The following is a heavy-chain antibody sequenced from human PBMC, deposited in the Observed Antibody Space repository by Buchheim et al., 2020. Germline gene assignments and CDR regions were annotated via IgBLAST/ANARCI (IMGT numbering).Heavy chain of an antibody. CDR2: INHSGST. J-gene: IGHJ6*02. CDR1: GGSFSGYY. CDR3: AVSITGTTVYYYYGMDV. Sequence: QVQLQQWGAGLLKPSETLSLTCAVYGGSFSGYYWSWICQPPGKGLEWSGEINHSGSTNYNPSLQSRVTISVDTSKNQLSLKLSSVSASDTAVYYCAVSITGTTVYYYYGMDVWGQGTT. D-gene: IGHD1-7*01. V-gene: IGHV4-34*01.